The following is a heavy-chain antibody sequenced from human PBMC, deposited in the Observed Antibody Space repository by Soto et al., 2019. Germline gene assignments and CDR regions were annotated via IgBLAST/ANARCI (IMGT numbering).Heavy chain of an antibody. Sequence: EVQLLESGGALVQPGGSLRLSCAASGFTFGTYAMSWVRQAPGKGLEYVSAISGSGGSAYYADSVKGRFTISRDNSKNTLYLQMNTLRAEDTAVYYCAKMVGDDYNIAYWGQGTLVTVSS. J-gene: IGHJ4*02. CDR3: AKMVGDDYNIAY. D-gene: IGHD4-4*01. CDR1: GFTFGTYA. V-gene: IGHV3-23*01. CDR2: ISGSGGSA.